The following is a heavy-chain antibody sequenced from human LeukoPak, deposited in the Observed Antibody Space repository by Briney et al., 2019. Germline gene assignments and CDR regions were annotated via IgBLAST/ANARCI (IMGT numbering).Heavy chain of an antibody. D-gene: IGHD2-2*01. CDR3: AKRHCSSTSCYFDY. V-gene: IGHV3-30*18. J-gene: IGHJ4*02. Sequence: GGSLRLSCAASGFTFSSYGMHWVRQAPGKGLEWVAAISYDGSNKYYADSVKGRFTISRDNSKNTLYLQMNSLRAEDTAVYYCAKRHCSSTSCYFDYWGQGTLVTVSS. CDR1: GFTFSSYG. CDR2: ISYDGSNK.